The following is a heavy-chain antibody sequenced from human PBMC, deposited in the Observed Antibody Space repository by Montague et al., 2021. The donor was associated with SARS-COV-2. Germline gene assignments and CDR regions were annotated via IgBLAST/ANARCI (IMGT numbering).Heavy chain of an antibody. CDR1: GGSISSGSYY. D-gene: IGHD6-13*01. Sequence: TLSLTCTVSGGSISSGSYYWNWIRQPAGKGLEWIGRIYTSGSTNYNPSLKSRVTISVDTSKNQFSLKLSSVTAADTAVYYCARDAGGAAAGKGRYFDLWGRGTLVTVSS. V-gene: IGHV4-61*02. J-gene: IGHJ2*01. CDR3: ARDAGGAAAGKGRYFDL. CDR2: IYTSGST.